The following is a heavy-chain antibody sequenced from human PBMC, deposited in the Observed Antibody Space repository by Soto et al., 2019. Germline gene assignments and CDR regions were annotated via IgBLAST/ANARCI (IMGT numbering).Heavy chain of an antibody. D-gene: IGHD4-17*01. CDR2: INHSGST. Sequence: PSETLSLTCAVYGGSFSGYYWSWIRQPPGKGLEWIGEINHSGSTNYNPSLKSRVTISVDTSKNQFSLKLNSVTAADTAVYYCARSNDFGDFYFDDWGQGTLVTVSS. CDR1: GGSFSGYY. J-gene: IGHJ4*02. V-gene: IGHV4-34*01. CDR3: ARSNDFGDFYFDD.